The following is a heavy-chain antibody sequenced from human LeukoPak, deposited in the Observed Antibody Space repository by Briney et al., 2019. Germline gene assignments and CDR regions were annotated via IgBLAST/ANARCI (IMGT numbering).Heavy chain of an antibody. CDR2: FDPEDGET. J-gene: IGHJ6*03. CDR3: ATGRRYYDSSGYYYYYYYMDV. CDR1: GYTLTELS. Sequence: ASVKVSCKVSGYTLTELSMHWVRQAPGKGLEWMGGFDPEDGETIYAQKFQGRVTMTEGTSTDTAYMELSSLRSEDTAVYYCATGRRYYDSSGYYYYYYYMDVWGKGTTVTVSS. V-gene: IGHV1-24*01. D-gene: IGHD3-22*01.